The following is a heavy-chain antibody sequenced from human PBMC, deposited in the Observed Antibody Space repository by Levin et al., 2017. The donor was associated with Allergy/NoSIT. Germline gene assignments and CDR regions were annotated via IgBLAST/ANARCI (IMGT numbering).Heavy chain of an antibody. CDR2: IYYSGST. CDR1: GGSISGGGYH. J-gene: IGHJ4*02. Sequence: SETLSLTCTVSGGSISGGGYHWTWIRQHPEKGLEWIGYIYYSGSTFYNPSLKSRLMISVDTSHNHFSLNVSSLTAADTAADYCAREDGSTFDFWGQGALVTVAS. V-gene: IGHV4-31*03. D-gene: IGHD2-2*03. CDR3: AREDGSTFDF.